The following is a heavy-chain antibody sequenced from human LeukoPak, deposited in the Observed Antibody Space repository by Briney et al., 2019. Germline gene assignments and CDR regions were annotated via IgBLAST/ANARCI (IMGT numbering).Heavy chain of an antibody. J-gene: IGHJ4*02. Sequence: TGGSLRLSCAASGFTFSSYGMSWVRQAPGKGLEWVSAISGSGGSTYYADSVKGRFTISRDNAKNSLYLQMNSLRAEDTAVYYCARDLNYYDSSGYQWGQGTLVTVSS. CDR2: ISGSGGST. CDR1: GFTFSSYG. D-gene: IGHD3-22*01. CDR3: ARDLNYYDSSGYQ. V-gene: IGHV3-23*01.